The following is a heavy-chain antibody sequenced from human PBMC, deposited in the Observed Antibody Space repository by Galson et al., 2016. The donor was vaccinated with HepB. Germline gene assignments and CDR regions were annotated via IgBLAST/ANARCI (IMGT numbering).Heavy chain of an antibody. Sequence: SLRLSCAASGFTFSSYAMHRVRQAPGKGLEWVAVISFDGSNKYYADSVKGRFTISRDNSKNTLYLQMNSLRAEDTAVYYCARDRYNWNYHYYYYGMDVWGQGTTVTVSS. CDR1: GFTFSSYA. V-gene: IGHV3-30*04. D-gene: IGHD1-7*01. CDR3: ARDRYNWNYHYYYYGMDV. CDR2: ISFDGSNK. J-gene: IGHJ6*02.